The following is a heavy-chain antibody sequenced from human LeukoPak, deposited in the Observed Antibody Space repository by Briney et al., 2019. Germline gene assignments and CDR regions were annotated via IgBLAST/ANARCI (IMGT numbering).Heavy chain of an antibody. CDR1: GYTFTGYY. CDR2: INPNSGGT. J-gene: IGHJ5*02. V-gene: IGHV1-2*02. CDR3: ARDRITMVRGVIRGAPYNWFDP. D-gene: IGHD3-10*01. Sequence: ASAKVSCKASGYTFTGYYMHWVRQAPGQGLEWMGWINPNSGGTNYAQKFQGRVTMTRDTSISTAYMELSRLRSDDTAVYYCARDRITMVRGVIRGAPYNWFDPWGQGTLVTVSS.